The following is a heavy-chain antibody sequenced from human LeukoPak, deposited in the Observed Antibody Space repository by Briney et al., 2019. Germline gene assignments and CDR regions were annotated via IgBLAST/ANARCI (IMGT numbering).Heavy chain of an antibody. CDR1: GGSISSYY. V-gene: IGHV4-59*01. Sequence: SETLSLTCTVSGGSISSYYWSWIRQPPGKGLEWIGYTYYSGSTNYNPSLKSRVTISVDTSKNQFSLKLSSVTAADTAVYCCARVLPPYYYGSGSYNYYFDYWGQGTLVTVSS. J-gene: IGHJ4*02. D-gene: IGHD3-10*01. CDR3: ARVLPPYYYGSGSYNYYFDY. CDR2: TYYSGST.